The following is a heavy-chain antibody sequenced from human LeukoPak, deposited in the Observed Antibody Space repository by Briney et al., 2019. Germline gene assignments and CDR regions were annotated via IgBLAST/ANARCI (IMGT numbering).Heavy chain of an antibody. CDR3: ARESSGYDNAFDI. D-gene: IGHD3-22*01. CDR2: VNPNSGGT. J-gene: IGHJ3*02. V-gene: IGHV1-2*02. Sequence: ASVKVSCKASGCTFTGCYMHWVRPAPGQGLEWMGWVNPNSGGTNYAQKFQGRVTMTRDTSISTAYMELSRLRSDDTAVYYCARESSGYDNAFDIWGQGTMVTVSS. CDR1: GCTFTGCY.